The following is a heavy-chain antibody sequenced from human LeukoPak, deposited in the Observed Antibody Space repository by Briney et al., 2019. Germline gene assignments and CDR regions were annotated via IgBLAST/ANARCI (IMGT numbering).Heavy chain of an antibody. CDR1: GFTFTNYW. CDR3: ARDRVGTTTYLDY. Sequence: GGSLRLSCAASGFTFTNYWMSWVRQAPGKGLELVANIKQDRSEEYYVDSVKGRFIISRDNARNSLYLQMNSLRAEDTALYYCARDRVGTTTYLDYWGQGTLVTVSS. CDR2: IKQDRSEE. J-gene: IGHJ4*02. V-gene: IGHV3-7*01. D-gene: IGHD1-26*01.